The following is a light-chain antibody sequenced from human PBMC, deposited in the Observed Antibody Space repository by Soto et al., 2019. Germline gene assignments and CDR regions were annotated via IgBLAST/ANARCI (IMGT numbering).Light chain of an antibody. Sequence: QSALTQPPSASGSPGQSVTISCSGTSSDVGGYNYVSWYQQHPGKAPKLMIYEVSKRPSGVPDRFSGSKSDNTASLTVSGLQAKDEADYYCSSYGGSNNLIFGGGTKLTVL. CDR2: EVS. V-gene: IGLV2-8*01. J-gene: IGLJ2*01. CDR1: SSDVGGYNY. CDR3: SSYGGSNNLI.